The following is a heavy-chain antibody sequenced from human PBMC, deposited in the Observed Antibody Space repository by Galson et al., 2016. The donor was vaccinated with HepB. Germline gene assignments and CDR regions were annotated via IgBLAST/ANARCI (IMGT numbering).Heavy chain of an antibody. J-gene: IGHJ6*02. CDR2: ISGYDGVISSYNRNT. CDR1: GGTFSSYT. V-gene: IGHV1-18*01. Sequence: SVKVSCKASGGTFSSYTITWVRQAPGQGLEWMGWISGYDGVISSYNRNTKYAQRFQGRVTLTTDTATSTAYMELRSLRLDDKAVDYCAKETVLGPAATGDYYGMDVWGPGTAVTVSS. D-gene: IGHD2-2*01. CDR3: AKETVLGPAATGDYYGMDV.